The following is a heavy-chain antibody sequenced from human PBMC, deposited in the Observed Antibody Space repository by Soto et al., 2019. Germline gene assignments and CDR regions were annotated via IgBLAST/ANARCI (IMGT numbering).Heavy chain of an antibody. CDR2: INAGNGNT. CDR1: GYTFTSYA. Sequence: QVQLVQSGAEETKPGTSVMVSCRTSGYTFTSYAMHWVRQAPGQRLEGMGWINAGNGNTEYSQKFQGRVSITRDTSASTAYMELSSLRSEDTAVYYCARGGGVCLGTSCYNRGFDPWGQGTLVTVSS. J-gene: IGHJ5*02. D-gene: IGHD2-2*02. CDR3: ARGGGVCLGTSCYNRGFDP. V-gene: IGHV1-3*05.